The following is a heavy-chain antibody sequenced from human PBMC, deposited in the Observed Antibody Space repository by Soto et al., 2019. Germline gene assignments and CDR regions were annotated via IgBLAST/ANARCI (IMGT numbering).Heavy chain of an antibody. V-gene: IGHV3-23*01. Sequence: PGGSLRFSCAGSGFTFINTGMSWVRQAPGQGLEWVSAITGNGDTTYYADSVKGRFTISRDNSKSTLYLQMNSLRAEDTAVYYCAKIDGYFDYWGQGTLVTVSS. D-gene: IGHD3-22*01. CDR1: GFTFINTG. CDR3: AKIDGYFDY. CDR2: ITGNGDTT. J-gene: IGHJ4*02.